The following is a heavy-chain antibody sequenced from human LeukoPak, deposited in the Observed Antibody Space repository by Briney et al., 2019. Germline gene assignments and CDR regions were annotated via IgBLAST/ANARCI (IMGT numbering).Heavy chain of an antibody. V-gene: IGHV4-39*07. J-gene: IGHJ3*02. Sequence: SETLSLTCTVSGGSISSSSYYWGWIRQPPGKGLEWIGSIYYSGSTYYNPSLKSRVTISVDTSKNQFSLKLSSVTAADTAVYYCARTGVYGDGAFDIWGQGTMVTVSS. CDR2: IYYSGST. D-gene: IGHD4-17*01. CDR3: ARTGVYGDGAFDI. CDR1: GGSISSSSYY.